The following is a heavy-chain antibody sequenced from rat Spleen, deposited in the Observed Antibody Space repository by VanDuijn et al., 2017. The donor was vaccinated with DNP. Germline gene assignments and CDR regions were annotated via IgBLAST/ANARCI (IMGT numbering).Heavy chain of an antibody. CDR3: ASYYYDGYYAMDA. CDR1: GYSITSSY. CDR2: IRYSGST. Sequence: EVQLQESGPGLVKPSQPLSLTCSVTGYSITSSYRWNWIRKFPGNKMEWIGHIRYSGSTSYNPSLKSRISITRDTSKNQFFLQLNSVTTEDTATYYCASYYYDGYYAMDAWGQGTSVTVSS. J-gene: IGHJ4*01. V-gene: IGHV3-1*01. D-gene: IGHD1-12*02.